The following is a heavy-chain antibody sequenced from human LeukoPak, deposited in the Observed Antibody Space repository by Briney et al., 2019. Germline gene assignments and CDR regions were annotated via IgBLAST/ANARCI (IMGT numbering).Heavy chain of an antibody. V-gene: IGHV4-30-2*01. CDR1: GGSISSDGYY. Sequence: SQTLSLTCTVSGGSISSDGYYWSWIRQPPGKGLEWVGYIYHSGITYYNPSLKSRVTISVDTSKNQFSLKLSSVTAADTAVYYCAREGYSSGWYDYWGQGTLVTVSS. CDR2: IYHSGIT. CDR3: AREGYSSGWYDY. D-gene: IGHD6-19*01. J-gene: IGHJ4*02.